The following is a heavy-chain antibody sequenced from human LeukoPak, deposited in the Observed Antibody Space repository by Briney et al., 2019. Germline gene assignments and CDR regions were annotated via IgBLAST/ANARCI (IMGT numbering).Heavy chain of an antibody. Sequence: LAGGSLRLSCAASGFTFSSYAMNWVRQAPGKGLEWLSYVKSGNYDIQYADSVTGRFTVSRDSATNSLYLQMNDLKAEDTAVYYCARDSDWAFDYWGQGSLVTVSS. J-gene: IGHJ4*02. CDR1: GFTFSSYA. V-gene: IGHV3-48*01. D-gene: IGHD3-9*01. CDR3: ARDSDWAFDY. CDR2: VKSGNYDI.